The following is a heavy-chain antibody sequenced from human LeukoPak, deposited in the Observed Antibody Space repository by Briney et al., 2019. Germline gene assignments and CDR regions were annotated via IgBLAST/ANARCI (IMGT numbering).Heavy chain of an antibody. Sequence: GGSLRLSCAASGFTFSGYVMTWVREPPGKGLQGGADISGSGGSTYSADSVKGRFSISRDNSKNMLYLQLDSLRAEDTAVYYCAKNHERGRYDSFDMWTQGSWVTVSS. CDR1: GFTFSGYV. CDR2: ISGSGGST. CDR3: AKNHERGRYDSFDM. V-gene: IGHV3-23*01. J-gene: IGHJ3*02. D-gene: IGHD3-16*02.